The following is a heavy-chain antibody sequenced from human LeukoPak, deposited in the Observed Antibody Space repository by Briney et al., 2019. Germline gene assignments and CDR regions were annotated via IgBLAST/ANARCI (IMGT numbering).Heavy chain of an antibody. CDR1: GGSISSSSYY. Sequence: PSETLSLTCTVSGGSISSSSYYWGWIRQPPGKGLEWIGSIYYSGSTYYNPSLKSRVTISVDTSKNQFSLKLSSVTAADTAVYYCAMAVVTNPFDYWGQGTLVTVSS. D-gene: IGHD2-21*02. V-gene: IGHV4-39*01. CDR2: IYYSGST. J-gene: IGHJ4*02. CDR3: AMAVVTNPFDY.